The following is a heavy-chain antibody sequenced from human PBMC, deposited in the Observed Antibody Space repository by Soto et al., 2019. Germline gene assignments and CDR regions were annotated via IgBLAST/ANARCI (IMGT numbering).Heavy chain of an antibody. CDR2: ISGSGGST. V-gene: IGHV3-23*01. CDR3: AKGDYYPNWFDP. D-gene: IGHD3-10*01. Sequence: PGGSLRLSCAASGFTYISYAMSWVRQAPGKGLEWVSAISGSGGSTYYADSVKGRFTISRDNSKNTLYLQMNSLRAEDTAVYYCAKGDYYPNWFDPWGQGTLVTVSS. J-gene: IGHJ5*02. CDR1: GFTYISYA.